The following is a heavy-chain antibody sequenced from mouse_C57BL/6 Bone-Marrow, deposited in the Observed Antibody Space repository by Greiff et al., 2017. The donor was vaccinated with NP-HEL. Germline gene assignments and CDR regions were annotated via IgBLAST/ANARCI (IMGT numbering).Heavy chain of an antibody. Sequence: VQLQQSGAELVRPGASVKLSCTASGFNIKDDYMHWVKQRPEQGLEWIGWIDPENGDTEYASKFQGKATITADTSSHTAYLQLSSLTSEDTAVYYCTTTTGFDVWGTGTTVTVSS. V-gene: IGHV14-4*01. CDR1: GFNIKDDY. D-gene: IGHD1-1*01. J-gene: IGHJ1*03. CDR2: IDPENGDT. CDR3: TTTTGFDV.